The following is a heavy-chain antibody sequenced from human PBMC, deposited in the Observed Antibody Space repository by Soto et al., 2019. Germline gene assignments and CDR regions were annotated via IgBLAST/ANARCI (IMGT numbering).Heavy chain of an antibody. D-gene: IGHD2-2*01. CDR2: IDPSDSYT. V-gene: IGHV5-10-1*01. Sequence: GESLKISCNGSGYSFTSYWISWVRQMPWKGLEWMGRIDPSDSYTNYSPSFQGHVTISADKSISTAYLQWSSLKASDTAMYYCAREPGDIVVVPANGRDVRGQGTTVTVAS. CDR3: AREPGDIVVVPANGRDV. J-gene: IGHJ6*02. CDR1: GYSFTSYW.